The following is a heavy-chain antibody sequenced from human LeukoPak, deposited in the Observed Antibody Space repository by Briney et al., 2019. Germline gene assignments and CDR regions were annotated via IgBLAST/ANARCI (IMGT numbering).Heavy chain of an antibody. Sequence: PGRSLRLSCAASGFTFDDYAMHWVRQAPGKGLEWVSGISWNSGSIGYADSVKGRFTISRDNAKNSLYLQMNSLRPEDTALYYCVKDLDSSGYYPEYWGQGTLVTVSS. CDR3: VKDLDSSGYYPEY. CDR1: GFTFDDYA. CDR2: ISWNSGSI. J-gene: IGHJ4*02. V-gene: IGHV3-9*01. D-gene: IGHD3-22*01.